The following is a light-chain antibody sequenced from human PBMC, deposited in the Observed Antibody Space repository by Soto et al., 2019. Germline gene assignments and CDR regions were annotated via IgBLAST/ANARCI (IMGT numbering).Light chain of an antibody. J-gene: IGKJ1*01. CDR1: QSVSSNY. CDR2: DAS. Sequence: EIVLTQSPGTLSLSPGERATLSCRASQSVSSNYLAWYQQKPGQAPRLLTYDASSRATGIPDRFSGSGSGTDFTLTISRLEPEDFAVYYCQQYGSSPITFGQGTKVDIK. CDR3: QQYGSSPIT. V-gene: IGKV3-20*01.